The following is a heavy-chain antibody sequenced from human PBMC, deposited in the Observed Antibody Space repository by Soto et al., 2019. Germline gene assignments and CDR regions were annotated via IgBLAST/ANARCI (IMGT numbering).Heavy chain of an antibody. CDR2: IIPIFGTA. Sequence: GASVKVSCKASGGTFSSYAISWVRQAPGQGLEWMGGIIPIFGTANYAQKFQGGVAITADESTSTAYMKLTSVTAEDTALYFCASSSFLRSGDLFHGLDVWGQGTTVTVSS. CDR3: ASSSFLRSGDLFHGLDV. J-gene: IGHJ6*02. D-gene: IGHD3-10*01. CDR1: GGTFSSYA. V-gene: IGHV1-69*13.